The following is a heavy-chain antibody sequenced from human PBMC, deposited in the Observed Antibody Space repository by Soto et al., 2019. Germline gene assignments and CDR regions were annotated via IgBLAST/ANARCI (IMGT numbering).Heavy chain of an antibody. CDR3: ARELPTMDV. CDR1: GYTFTSYG. J-gene: IGHJ6*02. V-gene: IGHV1-18*01. Sequence: QVQLVQSGAEVKKPGASVKVSCKASGYTFTSYGISWVLQAPGQGLERMVWIRAYNGNTNYAQKLQGRVTMTTDTSTSTGYMELRRLRSDDTAVYYCARELPTMDVCGQGTTVTVSS. CDR2: IRAYNGNT.